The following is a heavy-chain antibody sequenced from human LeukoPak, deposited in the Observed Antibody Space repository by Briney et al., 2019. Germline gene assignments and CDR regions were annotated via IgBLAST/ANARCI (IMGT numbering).Heavy chain of an antibody. V-gene: IGHV4-4*07. D-gene: IGHD6-19*01. Sequence: PSETLPLTCTVSGGSISSYYWSWIRQPAGKGLEWIGRIYTSGSTNYNPSLKSRVTMSVDTSKNQFSLKLSSVTAADTAVYYCARDYPLCRYSSGPSHAFDIWGQGTMVTVSS. J-gene: IGHJ3*02. CDR1: GGSISSYY. CDR2: IYTSGST. CDR3: ARDYPLCRYSSGPSHAFDI.